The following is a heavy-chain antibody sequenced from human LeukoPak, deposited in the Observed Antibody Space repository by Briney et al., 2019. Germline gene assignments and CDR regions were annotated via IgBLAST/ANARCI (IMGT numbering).Heavy chain of an antibody. CDR2: IDSDDSRT. V-gene: IGHV3-74*01. Sequence: GSLGLSCAASGFTFSISWMHWVRQAPGKGLEWVARIDSDDSRTIYADSVKGRFSISRDNSKNTVDLQMNSLRVEDTAVYYCAKDYVSGDGYWDFDYWGQGTLVTVSS. J-gene: IGHJ4*02. CDR3: AKDYVSGDGYWDFDY. CDR1: GFTFSISW. D-gene: IGHD5-24*01.